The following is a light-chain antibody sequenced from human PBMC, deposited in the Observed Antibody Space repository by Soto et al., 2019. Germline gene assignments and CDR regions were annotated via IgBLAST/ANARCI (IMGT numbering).Light chain of an antibody. CDR2: GNT. V-gene: IGLV1-40*01. J-gene: IGLJ1*01. CDR3: QSYDSTLSARYV. Sequence: QSVLTQPPSVSGAPGQRVTISCTGSSSNIGAGYDVHWYQQRPGTAPKLLIFGNTNRPSGVPDRFSGSKSGTSASLAITGLQAEDEGDYYCQSYDSTLSARYVFGTGTKFTVL. CDR1: SSNIGAGYD.